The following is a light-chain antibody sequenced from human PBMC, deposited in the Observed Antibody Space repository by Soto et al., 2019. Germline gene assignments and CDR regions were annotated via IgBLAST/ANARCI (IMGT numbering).Light chain of an antibody. J-gene: IGLJ1*01. CDR3: SPYTSSSTYV. CDR2: EVS. CDR1: SSDVGGYNY. V-gene: IGLV2-14*01. Sequence: QSVLTQPASVSGSPGQSITISRTGTSSDVGGYNYVSWYQQHPGKAPKLMIYEVSNRPSGVSNRFSGSKSGNTASLTISGLQAEDEADYYCSPYTSSSTYVFGTGTKATVL.